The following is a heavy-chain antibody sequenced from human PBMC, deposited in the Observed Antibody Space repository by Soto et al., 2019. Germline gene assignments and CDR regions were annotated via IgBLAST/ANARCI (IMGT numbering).Heavy chain of an antibody. Sequence: QVQLQESGPGLVKPSETLSLTCTVSGGSISSYYWSWIRQPPGKGLEWIGYIYYRGSTNYNPSLKSRVTISVDTSKNQCSLKLNSMTAADTAVYYCARHNYGSGSTYFDYWGQGTLFTVSS. CDR1: GGSISSYY. CDR3: ARHNYGSGSTYFDY. V-gene: IGHV4-59*08. CDR2: IYYRGST. J-gene: IGHJ4*02. D-gene: IGHD3-10*01.